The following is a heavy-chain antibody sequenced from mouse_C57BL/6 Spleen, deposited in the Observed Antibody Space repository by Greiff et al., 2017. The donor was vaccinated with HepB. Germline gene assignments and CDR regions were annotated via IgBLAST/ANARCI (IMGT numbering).Heavy chain of an antibody. CDR2: ISNGGGST. D-gene: IGHD3-2*02. J-gene: IGHJ3*01. CDR1: GFTFSDYY. CDR3: ARHGAAQVPFAY. V-gene: IGHV5-12*01. Sequence: EVQGVESGGGLVQPGGSLKLSCAASGFTFSDYYMYWVRQTPEKRLEWVAYISNGGGSTYYPDTVKGRFTISRDNAKNTLYLQMSRLKSEDTAMYYCARHGAAQVPFAYWGQGTLVTVSA.